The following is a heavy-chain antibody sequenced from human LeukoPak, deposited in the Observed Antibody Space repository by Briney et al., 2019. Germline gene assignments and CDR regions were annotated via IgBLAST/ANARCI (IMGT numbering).Heavy chain of an antibody. Sequence: GGSLRLSCVASGFTFSSSWMTWVRQAPGMGLGRVASIKADGTGKYYVDSVRGRFSISRDNAKNSLYLELNSLRAEDTGVYFCARDRGWQQFDYWGQGTLVTVSS. V-gene: IGHV3-7*01. D-gene: IGHD5-24*01. J-gene: IGHJ4*01. CDR3: ARDRGWQQFDY. CDR2: IKADGTGK. CDR1: GFTFSSSW.